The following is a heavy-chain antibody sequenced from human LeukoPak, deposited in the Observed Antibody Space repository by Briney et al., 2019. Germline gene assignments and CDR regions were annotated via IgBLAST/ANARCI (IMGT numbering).Heavy chain of an antibody. J-gene: IGHJ5*02. V-gene: IGHV3-21*01. D-gene: IGHD3-3*01. CDR2: ISSISSYI. CDR1: GFTFSSYS. CDR3: AREDYYDFWSGANWFDP. Sequence: PGGSLRPSCAASGFTFSSYSMNWVRQAPGKGLEWVSSISSISSYIYYADSVKGRFTISRDNAKNSLYLQMNSLRAEDTAVYYCAREDYYDFWSGANWFDPWGQGTLVTVSS.